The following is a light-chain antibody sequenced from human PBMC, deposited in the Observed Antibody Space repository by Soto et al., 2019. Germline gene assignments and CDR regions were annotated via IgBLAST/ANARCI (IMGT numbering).Light chain of an antibody. J-gene: IGLJ2*01. CDR2: EVS. V-gene: IGLV2-14*01. Sequence: QSALTQPASVSGSPGQSITISCTGTSSDVGGYNYVSWYQQYPGKAPKLMIYEVSNRPSGVSNHFSASKSGNTASLTISGLQDEDEADYYCSSYTSSNTVIFGGGTKLTVL. CDR1: SSDVGGYNY. CDR3: SSYTSSNTVI.